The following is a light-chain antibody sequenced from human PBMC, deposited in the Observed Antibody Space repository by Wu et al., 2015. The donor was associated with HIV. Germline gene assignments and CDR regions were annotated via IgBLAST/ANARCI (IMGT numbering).Light chain of an antibody. J-gene: IGKJ4*01. CDR1: QRISSW. CDR3: QQYDSSPLT. Sequence: DIQMTQSPSTLSASLGDRVTITCRASQRISSWLAWYQQKPGKAPKLLIYKAFSLESGVPSRFSGSGSGTEFTLTISSLQPDDFATYYCQQYDSSPLTFGGGTKVEIK. V-gene: IGKV1-5*03. CDR2: KAF.